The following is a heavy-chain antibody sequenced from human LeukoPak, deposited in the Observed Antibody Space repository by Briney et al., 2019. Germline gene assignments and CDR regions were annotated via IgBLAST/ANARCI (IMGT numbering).Heavy chain of an antibody. V-gene: IGHV4-34*01. Sequence: SETLSLTCAVYGGSFSGYYWSWIRQPPGKGLEWIEEINHSGSTNYNPSLKSRVTISVDTSKNQFSLKLSSVTAADTAVYYCARGVVVAAAGGLDYWGQGTLVTVSS. CDR3: ARGVVVAAAGGLDY. CDR2: INHSGST. J-gene: IGHJ4*02. CDR1: GGSFSGYY. D-gene: IGHD6-13*01.